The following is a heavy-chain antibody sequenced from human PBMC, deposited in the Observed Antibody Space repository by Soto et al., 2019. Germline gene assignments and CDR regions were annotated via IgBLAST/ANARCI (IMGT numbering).Heavy chain of an antibody. CDR1: GFSLSTSGMC. J-gene: IGHJ5*02. CDR3: ARLIAARPWFDP. Sequence: SGPTLVNPTQTLTMTCTFSGFSLSTSGMCVSWIRQPPGKALEWLALIDWDDDKYYSTSLKTRLTISKDTSKNQVVLTMTNMDPVDTATYYCARLIAARPWFDPWGQGTLVTVSS. D-gene: IGHD6-6*01. V-gene: IGHV2-70*01. CDR2: IDWDDDK.